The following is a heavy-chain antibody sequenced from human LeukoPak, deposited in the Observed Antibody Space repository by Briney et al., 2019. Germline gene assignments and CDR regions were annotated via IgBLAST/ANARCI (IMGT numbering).Heavy chain of an antibody. Sequence: GGSLRLSCAASGFTFSSYAMSWVRQAPGKGLEWVSAISGSGGSTYYADSVKGRFTISRDNSKNTLYLQMNSLRAEDTAVYYCAKAAWYYYDSSGYYYFDYWGQGTLVTVSS. CDR3: AKAAWYYYDSSGYYYFDY. CDR2: ISGSGGST. CDR1: GFTFSSYA. V-gene: IGHV3-23*01. D-gene: IGHD3-22*01. J-gene: IGHJ4*02.